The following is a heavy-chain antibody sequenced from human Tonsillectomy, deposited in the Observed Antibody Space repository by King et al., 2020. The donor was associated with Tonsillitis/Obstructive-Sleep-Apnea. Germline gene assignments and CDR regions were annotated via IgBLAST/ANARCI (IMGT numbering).Heavy chain of an antibody. CDR3: ARDRNWNNGNWFDP. CDR2: IWYDGSNK. Sequence: VQLVESGGGVVQPGRSLRLSCAASGFTFSSYGLHWVRQAPGKGLEWVAVIWYDGSNKYYADSVKGRFTISRDNSKNTLYLQMNSLRAEDTAVYYCARDRNWNNGNWFDPGGQGTLVTVSS. CDR1: GFTFSSYG. J-gene: IGHJ5*02. D-gene: IGHD1/OR15-1a*01. V-gene: IGHV3-33*01.